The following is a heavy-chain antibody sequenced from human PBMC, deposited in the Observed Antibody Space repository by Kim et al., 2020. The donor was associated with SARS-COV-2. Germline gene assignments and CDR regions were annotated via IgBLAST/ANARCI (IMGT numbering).Heavy chain of an antibody. CDR2: IYHSGST. J-gene: IGHJ6*02. V-gene: IGHV4-4*02. CDR3: ARGRDGYWNRGGMDV. CDR1: GGSISSSNW. Sequence: SETLSLTCAVSGGSISSSNWWSWVRQPPGKGLEWIGEIYHSGSTNYNPSLKSRVTISVDKSKNQFSLKLSSVTAADTAVNYCARGRDGYWNRGGMDVWGQGTTVTVSS. D-gene: IGHD1-1*01.